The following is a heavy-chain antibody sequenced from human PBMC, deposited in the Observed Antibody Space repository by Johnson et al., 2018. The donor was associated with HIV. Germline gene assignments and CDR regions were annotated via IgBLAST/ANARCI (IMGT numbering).Heavy chain of an antibody. D-gene: IGHD4/OR15-4a*01. Sequence: QVQLVESGGGLVKPGGSLRLSCAASGFTFSDYYMSWIRQAPGKGLQWNSYFSSSGISIYYADSVKGRFTISRDNAKNSLYLHMNGLRAEDTAVNYGARDERQGANSGAVDIWGQGTMVTVSS. J-gene: IGHJ3*02. CDR2: FSSSGISI. CDR3: ARDERQGANSGAVDI. V-gene: IGHV3-11*04. CDR1: GFTFSDYY.